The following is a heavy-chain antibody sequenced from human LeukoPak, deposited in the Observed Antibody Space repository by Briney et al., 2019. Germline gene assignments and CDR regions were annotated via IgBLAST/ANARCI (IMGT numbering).Heavy chain of an antibody. CDR1: GGSISSLY. D-gene: IGHD6-6*01. CDR2: IYYTGST. Sequence: SETLSLTCSVSGGSISSLYWSWIRQPPGKGLEWIGYIYYTGSTNYNPSLRGRVTMFVDMSRNQFSLRLSSVTAADAAVYYCARHRAYSSSSPFDYWGQGTLVTVSS. J-gene: IGHJ4*02. V-gene: IGHV4-59*08. CDR3: ARHRAYSSSSPFDY.